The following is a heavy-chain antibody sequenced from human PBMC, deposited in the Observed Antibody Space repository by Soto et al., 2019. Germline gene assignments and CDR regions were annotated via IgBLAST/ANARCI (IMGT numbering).Heavy chain of an antibody. Sequence: PSETLSLTCAVYGGSFSGYYWSWIRQPPGKGLEWIGEINHSGSTNYNPSLKSRVTISVDTSKNQFSLKLSSVTAADTAVYYCAVSSGYYPYYFDYWGQGTLVTVSS. V-gene: IGHV4-34*01. J-gene: IGHJ4*02. CDR3: AVSSGYYPYYFDY. D-gene: IGHD3-22*01. CDR2: INHSGST. CDR1: GGSFSGYY.